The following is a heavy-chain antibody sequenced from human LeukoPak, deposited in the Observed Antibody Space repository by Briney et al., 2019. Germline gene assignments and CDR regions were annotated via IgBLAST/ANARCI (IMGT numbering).Heavy chain of an antibody. V-gene: IGHV4-34*01. CDR3: ARGPVVVPAAPLYYYYYYMDV. Sequence: SETLSLTCTVSGGSISSYYWSWIRQPPGKGLEWIGEINHSGSTNYNPSLKSRVTISVDTSKNQFSLKLSSVTAADTAVYYCARGPVVVPAAPLYYYYYYMDVWGKGTTVTVS. CDR1: GGSISSYY. D-gene: IGHD2-2*01. CDR2: INHSGST. J-gene: IGHJ6*03.